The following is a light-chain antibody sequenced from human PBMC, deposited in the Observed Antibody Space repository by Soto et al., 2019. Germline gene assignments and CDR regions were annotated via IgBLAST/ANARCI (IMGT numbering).Light chain of an antibody. CDR2: AAS. V-gene: IGKV1-27*01. Sequence: DIQMTQSPSSLSASLGDRVTITCRASQGIGVYLAWFQQKPGKVPMLLIYAASALQSGVPSRFSGGGSGTDFTLTINSLQPEDVATYYCQKYNSAPLTFGGGTKVEIK. CDR3: QKYNSAPLT. J-gene: IGKJ4*01. CDR1: QGIGVY.